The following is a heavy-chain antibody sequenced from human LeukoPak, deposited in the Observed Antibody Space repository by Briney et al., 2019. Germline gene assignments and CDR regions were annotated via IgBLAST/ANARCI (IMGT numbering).Heavy chain of an antibody. D-gene: IGHD6-19*01. Sequence: SQTLSLTCVISGDSVSSKSAAWNWIRQSPSRGLEWLGRTYYRSKWYNDYAVSVKSRITINPDTSKNQFSLQLNSVTPEDTAVYYCAVSGYSSGWSRAPDAFDLWGQGTMVTVSS. J-gene: IGHJ3*01. CDR1: GDSVSSKSAA. V-gene: IGHV6-1*01. CDR3: AVSGYSSGWSRAPDAFDL. CDR2: TYYRSKWYN.